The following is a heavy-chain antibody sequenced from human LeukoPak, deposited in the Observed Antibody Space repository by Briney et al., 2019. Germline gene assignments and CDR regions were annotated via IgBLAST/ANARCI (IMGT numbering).Heavy chain of an antibody. D-gene: IGHD3-22*01. V-gene: IGHV1-69*01. Sequence: GASVKVSCKASGGTFSSYAISWVRQAPGQGLEWMGGIIPIFGTANYAQKFQGRVTITADESTSTAYMELSSLRSEDTAVYYCARALRDLYYYDSSGYYNYYYGMGVWGQGTTVTVSS. J-gene: IGHJ6*02. CDR1: GGTFSSYA. CDR2: IIPIFGTA. CDR3: ARALRDLYYYDSSGYYNYYYGMGV.